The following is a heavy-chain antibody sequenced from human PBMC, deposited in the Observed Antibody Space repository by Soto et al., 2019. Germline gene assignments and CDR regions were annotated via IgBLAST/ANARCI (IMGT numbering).Heavy chain of an antibody. CDR3: ASQPPSYGDDAFDI. D-gene: IGHD4-17*01. CDR2: ISGSGGST. J-gene: IGHJ3*02. CDR1: VFTCSSYA. Sequence: HPWWSLRLSCSASVFTCSSYAMSWFRQAPGKGLEWVSAISGSGGSTYYADSVKGRFTISRDNSKNTLYLQMNSLRAEDTAVYYCASQPPSYGDDAFDIWGQGTMVTV. V-gene: IGHV3-23*01.